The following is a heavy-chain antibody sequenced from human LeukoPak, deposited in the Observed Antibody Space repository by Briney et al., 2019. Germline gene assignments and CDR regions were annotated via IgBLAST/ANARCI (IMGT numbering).Heavy chain of an antibody. J-gene: IGHJ4*02. Sequence: PGGSLRLSCAASGFTFSSYAMSWVRQAPGRGLEWVSAISGSGGSTYYADSVKGWFTISRDNSKNTLYLQMNSLRAEDTAVYHCAKGSRSWYTRGGSNLDYWGQGALVTVSS. CDR2: ISGSGGST. D-gene: IGHD6-13*01. V-gene: IGHV3-23*01. CDR3: AKGSRSWYTRGGSNLDY. CDR1: GFTFSSYA.